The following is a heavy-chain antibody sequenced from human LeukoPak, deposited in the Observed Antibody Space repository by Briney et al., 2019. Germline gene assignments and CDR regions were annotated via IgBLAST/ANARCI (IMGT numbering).Heavy chain of an antibody. J-gene: IGHJ4*02. V-gene: IGHV2-5*01. CDR1: GFSLSTHGVG. D-gene: IGHD6-19*01. CDR2: IYWNGVQ. Sequence: ESGPTLVKPTQTLTLTCTFSGFSLSTHGVGVGWIRQPPGKALEWLALIYWNGVQRLISSLKSRLTITKDSSKNQVVLTMSNMDPVDTATYYCAHTIEEQWLVAFDYWGRGTLVTVSS. CDR3: AHTIEEQWLVAFDY.